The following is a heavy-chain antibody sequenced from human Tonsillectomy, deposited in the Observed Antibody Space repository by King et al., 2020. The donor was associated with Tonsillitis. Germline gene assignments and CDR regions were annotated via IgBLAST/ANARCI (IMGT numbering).Heavy chain of an antibody. D-gene: IGHD2-15*01. CDR1: GGSISSGSYY. CDR2: IYTSGST. J-gene: IGHJ2*01. CDR3: AREGLHWYFDL. V-gene: IGHV4-61*02. Sequence: LQLQESGPGLVKPSQTLSLTCTVSGGSISSGSYYWSWIRQPAGKGLEWIGRIYTSGSTNYNPSLKSRVTMSVDTSKNQFSLKLSSVTAADTAVYYCAREGLHWYFDLWGRGTLVTVSS.